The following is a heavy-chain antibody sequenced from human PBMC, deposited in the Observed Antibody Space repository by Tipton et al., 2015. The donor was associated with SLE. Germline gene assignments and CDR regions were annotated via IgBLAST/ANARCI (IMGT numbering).Heavy chain of an antibody. D-gene: IGHD6-13*01. CDR3: ARDTRGIAAAGRVGWFDP. CDR1: GGSISSYY. V-gene: IGHV4-59*01. Sequence: TLSLTCTVSGGSISSYYWSWIRQPPGKGLEWIGYIYYSGSTNYNPPLKSRVTISVDTSKNQFSLKLSSLTAADTAVYYCARDTRGIAAAGRVGWFDPWGQGTLVTVSS. J-gene: IGHJ5*02. CDR2: IYYSGST.